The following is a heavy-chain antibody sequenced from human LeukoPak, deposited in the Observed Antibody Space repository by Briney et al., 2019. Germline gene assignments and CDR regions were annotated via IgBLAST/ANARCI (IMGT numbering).Heavy chain of an antibody. CDR2: ISSSGSTI. V-gene: IGHV3-48*03. D-gene: IGHD2-21*02. Sequence: GGSLRLSCAASGFTFSSYEMNWVRQAPGKGLEWVSYISSSGSTIYYADSVKGRFTISRDNAKNSLYLQTNSLRAEDTAVYYCAKSLGRGDLYAFDIWGQGTMVTVSS. J-gene: IGHJ3*02. CDR3: AKSLGRGDLYAFDI. CDR1: GFTFSSYE.